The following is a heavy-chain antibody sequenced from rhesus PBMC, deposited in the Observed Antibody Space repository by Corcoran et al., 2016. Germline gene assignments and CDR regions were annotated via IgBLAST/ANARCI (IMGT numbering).Heavy chain of an antibody. J-gene: IGHJ4*01. Sequence: QVQLQESGPGLVKPSETLSLTCDVSGYSVSSGPYWGWVRQSPGKGLEYIGFFDGPRWLTYYYNSSLGCRVTISEDTSPNLFFLTLRAVTAADTARYFCVRGTPPDNWGQGVLVTVSS. CDR3: VRGTPPDN. D-gene: IGHD5-42*01. CDR2: FDGPRWLTY. V-gene: IGHV4-99*01. CDR1: GYSVSSGPY.